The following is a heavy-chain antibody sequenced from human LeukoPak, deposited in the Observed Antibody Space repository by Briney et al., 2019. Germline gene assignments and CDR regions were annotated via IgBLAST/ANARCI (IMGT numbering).Heavy chain of an antibody. CDR2: IYYSGST. D-gene: IGHD7-27*01. V-gene: IGHV4-39*01. CDR1: GGSISSYY. Sequence: SETLSLTCTVSGGSISSYYWSWIRQPPGKGLEWIGSIYYSGSTYYNPSLKSRVTISVDTSKNQFSLKLSSVTAADTAVYYCARFLVSGVFDYWGQGTLVTVSS. CDR3: ARFLVSGVFDY. J-gene: IGHJ4*02.